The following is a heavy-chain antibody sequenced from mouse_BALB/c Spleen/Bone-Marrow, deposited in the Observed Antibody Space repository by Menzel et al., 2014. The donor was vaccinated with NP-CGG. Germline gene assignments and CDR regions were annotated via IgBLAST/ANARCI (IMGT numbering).Heavy chain of an antibody. Sequence: VQLKQSGGGLVQPGGSRKLSCAASGFTFSSFAMHWIRQAPEKGLEWVAFTSSGSNIIHYADTVKGRFTISRDNPKNTLFLQMTSLRSEDTAMYYCGRGDYWGQGTTLTVSS. V-gene: IGHV5-17*02. CDR2: TSSGSNII. J-gene: IGHJ2*01. CDR1: GFTFSSFA. CDR3: GRGDY.